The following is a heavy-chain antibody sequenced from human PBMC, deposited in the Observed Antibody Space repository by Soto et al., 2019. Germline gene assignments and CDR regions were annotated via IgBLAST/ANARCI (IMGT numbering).Heavy chain of an antibody. V-gene: IGHV4-30-4*01. CDR1: GGSISNSDYF. CDR3: ARDIEMATIGAYYFDY. J-gene: IGHJ4*02. Sequence: PSETLSLTCTVSGGSISNSDYFWSWIRQSPGKGLECIGYSSSSGNTYYNPSLKSRATLSVDTSKNQFSLRLTSVTAADTAVYYCARDIEMATIGAYYFDYWGQGTLVTVSS. D-gene: IGHD5-12*01. CDR2: SSSSGNT.